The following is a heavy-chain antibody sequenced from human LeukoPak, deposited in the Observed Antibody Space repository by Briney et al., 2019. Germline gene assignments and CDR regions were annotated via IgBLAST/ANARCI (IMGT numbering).Heavy chain of an antibody. CDR1: GYTFTGYY. D-gene: IGHD6-19*01. J-gene: IGHJ4*02. V-gene: IGHV1-2*02. Sequence: ASVKVPCKASGYTFTGYYMHWVRQAPGQGLEWMEWINPNSGGTNYAQKFQGRVTMTRDTSISTAYMELSRLRSDDTAVYYCARPKNSGWYVFDYWGQGTLVTVSS. CDR2: INPNSGGT. CDR3: ARPKNSGWYVFDY.